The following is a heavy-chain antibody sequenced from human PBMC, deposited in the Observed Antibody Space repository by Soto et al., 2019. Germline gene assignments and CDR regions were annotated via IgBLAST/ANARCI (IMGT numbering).Heavy chain of an antibody. D-gene: IGHD4-4*01. Sequence: GASVKVSCKASGGTFSSYTISWVRQAPGQGLEWMGRIIPILGIANYAQKFQGRVTITADKSTSTAYMELSSLRSEDTAVYYCARVILQGHYMDVWGKGTTVTVSS. CDR2: IIPILGIA. J-gene: IGHJ6*03. CDR3: ARVILQGHYMDV. V-gene: IGHV1-69*02. CDR1: GGTFSSYT.